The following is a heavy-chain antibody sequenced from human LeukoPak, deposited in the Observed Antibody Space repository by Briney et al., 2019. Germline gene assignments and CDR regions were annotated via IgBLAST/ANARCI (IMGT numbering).Heavy chain of an antibody. CDR3: ARDLRAPGIAAAGVYYYMDV. J-gene: IGHJ6*03. V-gene: IGHV4-39*07. CDR2: ISYSGST. D-gene: IGHD6-13*01. Sequence: SETLSLTCTVSGGSISSSNYYWDWIRQPPGEGLEWIASISYSGSTYYNPSLKSRISTSVDTSKNQFSLKLSSVTAADTAVYYCARDLRAPGIAAAGVYYYMDVWGKGTTVTVSS. CDR1: GGSISSSNYY.